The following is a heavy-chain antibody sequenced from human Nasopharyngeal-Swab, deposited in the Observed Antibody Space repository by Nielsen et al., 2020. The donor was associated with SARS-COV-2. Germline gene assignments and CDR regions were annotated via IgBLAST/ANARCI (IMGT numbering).Heavy chain of an antibody. CDR3: ARDVIAVAGTLNWFDP. D-gene: IGHD6-19*01. CDR2: IWYDGSNK. V-gene: IGHV3-33*01. J-gene: IGHJ5*02. Sequence: WIRQPPGKGLEWVAVIWYDGSNKYYADSVKGRFTISRDNSKNTLHLQMNSPRAEDTAVYYCARDVIAVAGTLNWFDPWGQGTLVTVSS.